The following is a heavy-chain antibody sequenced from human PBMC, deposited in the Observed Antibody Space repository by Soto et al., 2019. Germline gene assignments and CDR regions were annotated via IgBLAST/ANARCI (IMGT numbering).Heavy chain of an antibody. D-gene: IGHD6-19*01. J-gene: IGHJ4*02. V-gene: IGHV3-30*18. CDR1: GFTFSSYG. CDR3: AKGPFDSSGWYPLDY. Sequence: QSGGSLRLSCAASGFTFSSYGMHWVRQAPGKGLEWVAVISYDGSNKYYADSVKGRFTISGDNSKNTLYLQMNSLRAEDTAVYYCAKGPFDSSGWYPLDYWGQGTLVTVSS. CDR2: ISYDGSNK.